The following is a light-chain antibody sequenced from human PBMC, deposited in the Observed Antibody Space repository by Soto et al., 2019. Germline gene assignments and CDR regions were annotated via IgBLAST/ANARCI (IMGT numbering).Light chain of an antibody. J-gene: IGKJ2*01. CDR2: GAS. Sequence: EIVLTQSPGTLSLSPGERATLSCRTSQRINSSFLAWYQKKPGQAPRLLIYGASNRASGIPDRFSCSGSGTDYTLTISRLEPEDFAVYYCQQYGSSFGQGTKLEIK. V-gene: IGKV3-20*01. CDR3: QQYGSS. CDR1: QRINSSF.